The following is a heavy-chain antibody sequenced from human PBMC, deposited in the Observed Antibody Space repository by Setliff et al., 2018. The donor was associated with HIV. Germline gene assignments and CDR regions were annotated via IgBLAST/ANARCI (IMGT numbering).Heavy chain of an antibody. CDR2: INHSGST. D-gene: IGHD6-13*01. V-gene: IGHV4-34*01. J-gene: IGHJ4*01. CDR1: GGSFSGYY. Sequence: ASETLSLTCAVYGGSFSGYYWSWIRQPPGKGLEWIGEINHSGSTNYNPSLKSRVTISVDTSKNQFSLKLSSVTAADTAVYYCARDEGRATGSWWDQSASWYLDYWGHGILVTVSS. CDR3: ARDEGRATGSWWDQSASWYLDY.